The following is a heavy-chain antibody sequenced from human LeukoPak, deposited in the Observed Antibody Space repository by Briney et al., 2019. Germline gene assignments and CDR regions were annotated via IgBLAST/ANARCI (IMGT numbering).Heavy chain of an antibody. CDR2: IYYSGST. V-gene: IGHV4-39*07. J-gene: IGHJ4*02. D-gene: IGHD1-26*01. CDR1: GGSISSSSYY. CDR3: ARVRSRSYSDFDY. Sequence: SETLSLTCTVSGGSISSSSYYWGWIRQPPGKGLEWIGSIYYSGSTYYNPSLKSRVTISVDTSKNRFSLKLSSVTAADTAVYYCARVRSRSYSDFDYWGQGTLVTVSS.